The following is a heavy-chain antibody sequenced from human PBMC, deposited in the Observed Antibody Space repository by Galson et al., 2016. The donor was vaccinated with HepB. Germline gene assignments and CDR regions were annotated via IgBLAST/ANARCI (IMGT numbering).Heavy chain of an antibody. J-gene: IGHJ4*02. Sequence: ETLSLTCTVSGDSISRSIYYWGWIRQPPGKGLEWIGHVYYSGSAYYNPSLKSRLTVSVDTSKNQFSLQLRSVTSADTAVYYCVRRVNSGSYFDYWGQGTLVTVSS. D-gene: IGHD1-26*01. CDR3: VRRVNSGSYFDY. CDR1: GDSISRSIYY. V-gene: IGHV4-39*01. CDR2: VYYSGSA.